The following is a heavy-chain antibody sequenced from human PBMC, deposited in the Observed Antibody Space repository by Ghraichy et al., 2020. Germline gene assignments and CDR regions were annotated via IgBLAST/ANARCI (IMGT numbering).Heavy chain of an antibody. CDR3: ARRPTDFWSGYFDY. CDR1: GGSISSSSYY. D-gene: IGHD3-3*01. J-gene: IGHJ4*02. V-gene: IGHV4-39*01. Sequence: GSLSLTCTVSGGSISSSSYYWGWIRQPPGKGLEWIGSIYYSGSTYYNPSLKSRVTISVDTSKNQFSLKLSSVTAADTAVYYCARRPTDFWSGYFDYWGQGTLVTVSS. CDR2: IYYSGST.